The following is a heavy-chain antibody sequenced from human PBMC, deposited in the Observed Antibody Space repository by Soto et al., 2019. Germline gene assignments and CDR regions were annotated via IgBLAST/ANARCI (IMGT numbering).Heavy chain of an antibody. J-gene: IGHJ3*02. V-gene: IGHV3-23*01. CDR2: ISGSGGST. Sequence: PGGSLRLSCAASGFTFSSYAMSWVRQAPGKGLEWVSAISGSGGSTYYADSVKGRFTISRDNSKNTLYLQMNNLRAEDTAVYYCAKASTDPQAFDIWGQGTMVTVSS. CDR1: GFTFSSYA. CDR3: AKASTDPQAFDI.